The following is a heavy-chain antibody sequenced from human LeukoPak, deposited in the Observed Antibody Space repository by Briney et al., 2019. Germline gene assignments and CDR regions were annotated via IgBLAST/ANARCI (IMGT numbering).Heavy chain of an antibody. CDR3: ARELSSWNTHYFDY. Sequence: GGSLRLSCAASGFTVSSNYMSWVRQAPGKGLEWVSVIYSGGSTYYADSVKGRFTISRDNSKSTLYLQMNSLRAEDTAVYYCARELSSWNTHYFDYWGQGTLVTVSS. CDR1: GFTVSSNY. CDR2: IYSGGST. J-gene: IGHJ4*02. V-gene: IGHV3-53*01. D-gene: IGHD6-13*01.